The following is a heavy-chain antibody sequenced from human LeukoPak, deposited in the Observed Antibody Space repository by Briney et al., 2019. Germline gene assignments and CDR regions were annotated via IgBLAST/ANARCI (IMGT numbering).Heavy chain of an antibody. CDR2: ISAYNGNT. J-gene: IGHJ3*02. CDR1: GYTFTSYG. D-gene: IGHD3-10*01. CDR3: ARDIRLQYYYGSGSYLGAFDI. V-gene: IGHV1-18*01. Sequence: GASVKVSCKASGYTFTSYGISWVRQAPGQGLEWMGWISAYNGNTNYAQKLQGRVTMTTDTSTSTAYTELRSLRSDDTAVYYCARDIRLQYYYGSGSYLGAFDIWGQGTMVTVSS.